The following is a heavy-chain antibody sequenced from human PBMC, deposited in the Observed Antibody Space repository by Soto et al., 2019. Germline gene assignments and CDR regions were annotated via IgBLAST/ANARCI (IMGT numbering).Heavy chain of an antibody. CDR1: GRSFSANY. CDR3: ASARFDY. V-gene: IGHV4-34*01. Sequence: QVQLQQWGAGLLKPSETLSLTCAVYGRSFSANYWTWIRQPPGKGLEWIGEINHRGSTNYSPSLKNRVTILVDTSNNHFSLKLTSVTVADTAVYYCASARFDYWGRGILVTVSS. CDR2: INHRGST. J-gene: IGHJ4*02.